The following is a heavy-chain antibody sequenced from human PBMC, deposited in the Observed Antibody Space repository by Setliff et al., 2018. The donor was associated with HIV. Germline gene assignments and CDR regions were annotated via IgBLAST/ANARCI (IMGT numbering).Heavy chain of an antibody. CDR2: LYYTGST. J-gene: IGHJ2*01. D-gene: IGHD4-17*01. CDR3: VRPSVDTVTHRWHFHL. CDR1: GGSISSSTYY. V-gene: IGHV4-39*01. Sequence: PSETLSLTCIVSGGSISSSTYYWGWVRQPPGKGLEWIGSLYYTGSTYYNPSLKSRLTISVDTSKNQFSLQLNSVTAADTAVYYCVRPSVDTVTHRWHFHLWGRGTLVTAPQ.